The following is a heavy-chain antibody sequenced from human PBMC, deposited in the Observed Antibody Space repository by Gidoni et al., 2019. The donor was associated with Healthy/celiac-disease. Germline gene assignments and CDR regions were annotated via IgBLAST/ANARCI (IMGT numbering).Heavy chain of an antibody. CDR2: ISSSSSYI. J-gene: IGHJ4*02. V-gene: IGHV3-21*01. D-gene: IGHD3-10*01. Sequence: EVQLVETGGGLAKPGGCLRLSCAAAGVTSSSYIMNWVPQAPGKGLEVVSSISSSSSYIFSAHSVKGRFTIPRDTAKTSLYLQMNSLRAEDTAVYYCAREVYGSNDSWGQGTLVTVSS. CDR3: AREVYGSNDS. CDR1: GVTSSSYI.